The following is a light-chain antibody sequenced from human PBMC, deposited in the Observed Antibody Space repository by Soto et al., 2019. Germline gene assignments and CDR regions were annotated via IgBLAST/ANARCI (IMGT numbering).Light chain of an antibody. CDR3: SSYTVSSALV. Sequence: QSVLTQPASVSGSPGQSITISCTGTSSDVGGYDYVSWYQQHPGEAPKLMIYDVTNRPSGVSSRYSGSKSGNTASLTISGLQAEDEADYYCSSYTVSSALVFGGGTQLTVL. CDR2: DVT. CDR1: SSDVGGYDY. V-gene: IGLV2-14*01. J-gene: IGLJ2*01.